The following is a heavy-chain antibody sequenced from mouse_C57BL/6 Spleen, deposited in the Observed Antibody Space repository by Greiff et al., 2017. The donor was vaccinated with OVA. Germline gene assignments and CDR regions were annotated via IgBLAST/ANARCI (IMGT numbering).Heavy chain of an antibody. CDR1: GYTFTSYW. D-gene: IGHD4-1*01. Sequence: QVQLQQPGTELVKPGASVKLSCKASGYTFTSYWMHWVKQRPGQGLEWIGNINPSNGGTNYNEKFKSKATLTVDKSSSTAYMQLSSLTSEDSAVDYCAGGGLGRCAMDYWGQGTSVTVSS. V-gene: IGHV1-53*01. J-gene: IGHJ4*01. CDR3: AGGGLGRCAMDY. CDR2: INPSNGGT.